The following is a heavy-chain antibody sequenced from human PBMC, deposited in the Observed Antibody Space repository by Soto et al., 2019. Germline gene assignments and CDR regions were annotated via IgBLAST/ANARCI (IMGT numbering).Heavy chain of an antibody. J-gene: IGHJ2*01. CDR3: ARGRNYGYYPHWYFDP. CDR2: ISDSGST. V-gene: IGHV4-31*03. D-gene: IGHD5-18*01. Sequence: QVQLQESGPGLVKPSQTLSLTCTVSGGSISSGGYFWSWIRQHPGKGLEWIGYISDSGSTYYNPCLMIRDTISIDTSKNQFSLKLRSVSAADTAVYYCARGRNYGYYPHWYFDPWGRGPLVTVSS. CDR1: GGSISSGGYF.